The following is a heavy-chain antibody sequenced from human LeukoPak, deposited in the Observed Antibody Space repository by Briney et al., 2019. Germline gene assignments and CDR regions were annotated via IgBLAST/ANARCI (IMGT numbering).Heavy chain of an antibody. CDR1: GYTFTSYD. Sequence: ASVKVSCKASGYTFTSYDINWVRQATGQGLEWLGWMNPNTGNTGSAQRFQGRVTMTRDTSISTAYMELSSLRSEDTAVYYCARGPLVRLPSSFDPWGQGTLVTVSS. D-gene: IGHD3-16*02. V-gene: IGHV1-8*01. J-gene: IGHJ5*02. CDR3: ARGPLVRLPSSFDP. CDR2: MNPNTGNT.